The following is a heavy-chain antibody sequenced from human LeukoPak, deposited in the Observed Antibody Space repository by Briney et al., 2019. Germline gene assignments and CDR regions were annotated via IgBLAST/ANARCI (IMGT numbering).Heavy chain of an antibody. J-gene: IGHJ4*02. V-gene: IGHV1-2*02. CDR2: INPNNGGI. CDR3: VRDRGSSWFADY. D-gene: IGHD6-13*01. Sequence: ASVKVSCKASRYIFTSYYIHWVRQAPGQGLEWMGWINPNNGGIKYAQKFQGRVTMTSDTSISTAYMELSRLRSDDTAMYYCVRDRGSSWFADYWGQGTLVTASS. CDR1: RYIFTSYY.